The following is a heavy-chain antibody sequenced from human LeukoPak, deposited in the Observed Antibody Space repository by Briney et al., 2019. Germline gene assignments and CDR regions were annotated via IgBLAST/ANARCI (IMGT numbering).Heavy chain of an antibody. CDR2: INPNSGGT. J-gene: IGHJ4*02. D-gene: IGHD6-13*01. Sequence: ASVKVSCKASGYTFTGYYMHWVRQAPGQGLEWMGWINPNSGGTNYAQKFQGRVTMTRDTSISTAYMELSRLRSDDTAVYYCARDTAAADPYYFDYWGQGTLLTVSS. CDR3: ARDTAAADPYYFDY. CDR1: GYTFTGYY. V-gene: IGHV1-2*02.